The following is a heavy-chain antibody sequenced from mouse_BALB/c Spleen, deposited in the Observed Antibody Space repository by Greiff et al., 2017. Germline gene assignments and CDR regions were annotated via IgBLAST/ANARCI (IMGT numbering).Heavy chain of an antibody. CDR1: GYTFTSYV. J-gene: IGHJ4*01. Sequence: VQLKESGPELVKPGASVKMSCKASGYTFTSYVMHWVKQKPGQGLEWIGYINPYNDGTKYNEKFKGKATLTSDKSSSTAYMELSSLTSEDSAVYYCASGDYDGDYYAMDYWGQGTSVTVSS. D-gene: IGHD2-4*01. V-gene: IGHV1-14*01. CDR3: ASGDYDGDYYAMDY. CDR2: INPYNDGT.